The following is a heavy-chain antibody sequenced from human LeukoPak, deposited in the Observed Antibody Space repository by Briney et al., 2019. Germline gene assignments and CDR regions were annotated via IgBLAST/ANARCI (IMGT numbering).Heavy chain of an antibody. Sequence: SETLSLTCTVSGGSISSSSYYWGWIRQPPGKGLEWIGSIYYSGSTYYNPSLKSRVTISVDTSKNQFSLKLSSVTAADTAVYYCARDWEGSSSWYRPYYYYYGMDVWGQGTTVTVSS. CDR1: GGSISSSSYY. J-gene: IGHJ6*02. D-gene: IGHD6-13*01. CDR2: IYYSGST. V-gene: IGHV4-39*07. CDR3: ARDWEGSSSWYRPYYYYYGMDV.